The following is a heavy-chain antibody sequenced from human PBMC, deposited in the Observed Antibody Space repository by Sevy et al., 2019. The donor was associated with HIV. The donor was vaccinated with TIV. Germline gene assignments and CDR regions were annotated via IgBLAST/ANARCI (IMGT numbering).Heavy chain of an antibody. J-gene: IGHJ4*02. CDR2: MSGRGGST. Sequence: GGSLRLSCAASGFTFGSFAMGWVRQAPGKGLEWVSGMSGRGGSTDYADSVKGRFTITRDNSKNTLYLQMNSLRAEDTAIYYCAKDVPDQSWYDDFWSGSPCFDYWGRGTLVTVSS. CDR3: AKDVPDQSWYDDFWSGSPCFDY. CDR1: GFTFGSFA. D-gene: IGHD3-3*01. V-gene: IGHV3-23*01.